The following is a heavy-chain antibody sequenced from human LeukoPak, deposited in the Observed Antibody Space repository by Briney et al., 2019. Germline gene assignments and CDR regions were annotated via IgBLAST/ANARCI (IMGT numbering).Heavy chain of an antibody. D-gene: IGHD3-22*01. CDR3: AKAFSSYYDSSGPLDY. Sequence: GRSLRLSCAASGFTFDDYAMHWVRPAPGKGLEWVSGISWNSGSIGYADSVKGRFTISRDNAKNSLYLQMNSLRAEDTALYYCAKAFSSYYDSSGPLDYWGQGTLVTVSS. CDR1: GFTFDDYA. V-gene: IGHV3-9*01. CDR2: ISWNSGSI. J-gene: IGHJ4*02.